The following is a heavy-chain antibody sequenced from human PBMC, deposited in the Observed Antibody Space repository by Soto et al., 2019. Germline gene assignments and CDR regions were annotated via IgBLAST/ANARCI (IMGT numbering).Heavy chain of an antibody. J-gene: IGHJ6*03. Sequence: GGSLRLSCAASGFTFSSYGMHWVRQAPGKGLEWVAVISYDGSNKYYADSVKGRFTISRENSKNTLYLQMNSLRAEDTAVYYCAKQPGGDYGDDAYYYYYYMDVWGQGTTVTVSS. D-gene: IGHD4-17*01. CDR3: AKQPGGDYGDDAYYYYYYMDV. V-gene: IGHV3-30*18. CDR1: GFTFSSYG. CDR2: ISYDGSNK.